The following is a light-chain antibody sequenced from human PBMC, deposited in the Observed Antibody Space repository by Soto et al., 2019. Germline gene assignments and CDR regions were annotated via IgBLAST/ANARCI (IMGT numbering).Light chain of an antibody. Sequence: EIVLTQSPATLSLSPGERDTLSCRASQSVVSSLAWYQQKPGQAPRLLIYDTSNRATGIPARFSGSGSGTDFTLTISSLEPDDFAIYYCHQRSNWPWTFGQGTKVELK. CDR3: HQRSNWPWT. CDR1: QSVVSS. J-gene: IGKJ1*01. CDR2: DTS. V-gene: IGKV3-11*01.